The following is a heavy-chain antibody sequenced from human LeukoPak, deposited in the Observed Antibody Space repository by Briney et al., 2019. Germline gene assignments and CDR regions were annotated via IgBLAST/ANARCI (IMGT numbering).Heavy chain of an antibody. CDR2: INSDGRST. V-gene: IGHV3-74*01. CDR1: GFTFSTSW. CDR3: AYTVCGCDYFDF. J-gene: IGHJ4*02. D-gene: IGHD2-21*01. Sequence: GGSLRLSCAASGFTFSTSWMHWVRHGPGKGLVWVSRINSDGRSTDYADSVKGRFTISRDNTKNTLYLQLLSIKVHDTSLYYCAYTVCGCDYFDFWGQGTLVTVSS.